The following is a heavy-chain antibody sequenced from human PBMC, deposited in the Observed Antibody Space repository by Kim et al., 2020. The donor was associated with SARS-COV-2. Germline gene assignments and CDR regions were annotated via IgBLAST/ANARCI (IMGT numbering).Heavy chain of an antibody. CDR2: INKHGSEK. J-gene: IGHJ6*02. CDR1: GFSFSNHW. V-gene: IGHV3-7*03. Sequence: GGSLRLSCAASGFSFSNHWMTWVRQAPGRGPEWVANINKHGSEKYYVASVGGRFTISRDDAKNSLYLQMNGLSAEDTDTYYCARNNAMDVWGQGTTVTVSS. CDR3: ARNNAMDV.